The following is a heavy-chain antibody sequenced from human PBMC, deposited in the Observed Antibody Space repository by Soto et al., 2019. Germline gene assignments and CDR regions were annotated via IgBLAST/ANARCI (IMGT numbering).Heavy chain of an antibody. CDR3: ARVASGMRVDAFDI. CDR2: INAGNGNT. V-gene: IGHV1-3*05. J-gene: IGHJ3*02. D-gene: IGHD6-13*01. CDR1: GYTFTSYA. Sequence: QVQLVQSGAEEKKPGASVKVSCKASGYTFTSYAMHWVRQAPGQRLEWMGWINAGNGNTKYSQKFQGRVTITRDTSASTAYMELSSLRSEDTAVYYCARVASGMRVDAFDIWGQGTMVTVSS.